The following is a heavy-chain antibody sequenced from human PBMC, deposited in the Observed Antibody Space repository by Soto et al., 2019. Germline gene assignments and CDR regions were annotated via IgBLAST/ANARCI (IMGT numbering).Heavy chain of an antibody. CDR1: GFTFSSYG. J-gene: IGHJ3*02. Sequence: PGGSLRLSCAASGFTFSSYGMHWVRQAPGKGLEWVAVKSYDGSNKYYADSVKGRFTISRDNSKNTLYLQMNSLRAEDTAVYYCAKGMSDYVWGSYRYTDAFDIWGQGTMVTVSS. D-gene: IGHD3-16*02. CDR3: AKGMSDYVWGSYRYTDAFDI. CDR2: KSYDGSNK. V-gene: IGHV3-30*18.